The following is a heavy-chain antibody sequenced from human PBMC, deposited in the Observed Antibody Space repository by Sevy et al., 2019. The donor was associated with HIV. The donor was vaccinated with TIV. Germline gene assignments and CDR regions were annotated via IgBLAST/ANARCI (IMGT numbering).Heavy chain of an antibody. CDR3: ARESGRTYLVIDS. V-gene: IGHV4-30-4*01. J-gene: IGHJ4*02. Sequence: SETLSLTCTVSGGSISSGDYYWNWLRQAPGKGPEWIGYIYHGLSNFYNPSLQSRATVSVDRSKNQFSLTLTSVTAAETAVYYCARESGRTYLVIDSWGPGTLVTVSS. CDR1: GGSISSGDYY. D-gene: IGHD2-21*01. CDR2: IYHGLSN.